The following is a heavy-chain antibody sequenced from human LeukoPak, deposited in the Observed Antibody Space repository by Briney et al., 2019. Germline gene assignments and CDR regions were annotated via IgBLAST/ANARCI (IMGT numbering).Heavy chain of an antibody. J-gene: IGHJ4*02. D-gene: IGHD2-21*02. CDR1: GASISSGGYY. Sequence: PSQTLSLTCTVSGASISSGGYYWSWIRQHPGKGLEWIGYIYYSGSTYYSPSLKSRVTISRDTSKNQFSLKLSSVTAADTAVYYCARGSLAGAYCGGDCFPLFDYWGQGTLVTVSS. V-gene: IGHV4-31*03. CDR3: ARGSLAGAYCGGDCFPLFDY. CDR2: IYYSGST.